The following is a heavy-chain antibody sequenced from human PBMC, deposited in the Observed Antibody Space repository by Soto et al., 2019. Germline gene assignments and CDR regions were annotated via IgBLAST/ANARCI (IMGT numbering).Heavy chain of an antibody. CDR1: GGTLSDHG. D-gene: IGHD3-10*01. V-gene: IGHV1-69*06. CDR3: ARGVYGSGNYYTGPSAFDI. J-gene: IGHJ3*02. Sequence: QVQLEQSGAEVKKPGSSVKVSCKASGGTLSDHGVAWLRRAPGQGLEWRGGTIPVFNTAKYAQRFQGRVTVTADKFTNIAYMELSSLRSEDTAFYFCARGVYGSGNYYTGPSAFDIWGQGTMVIVSS. CDR2: TIPVFNTA.